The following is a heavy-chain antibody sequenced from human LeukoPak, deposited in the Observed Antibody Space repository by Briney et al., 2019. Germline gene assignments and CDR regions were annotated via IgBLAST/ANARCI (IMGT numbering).Heavy chain of an antibody. Sequence: GGSLRLSCAASGFTFSSYAMRWVRQAPGKGLEWVAVISYDGSNKYYADSVKGRFTISRDNSKNTLYLQMNSLRAEDTAVYYCNCFDYWGQGTLVTVSS. CDR1: GFTFSSYA. J-gene: IGHJ4*02. CDR3: NCFDY. CDR2: ISYDGSNK. V-gene: IGHV3-30*01.